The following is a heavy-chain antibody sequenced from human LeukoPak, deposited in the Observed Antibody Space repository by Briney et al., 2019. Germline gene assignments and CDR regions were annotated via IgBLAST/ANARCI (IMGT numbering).Heavy chain of an antibody. CDR3: AKDHSSSWYYFDY. J-gene: IGHJ4*02. V-gene: IGHV3-23*01. Sequence: PGGSLRLSCAASGLTFSSYAMSWVRQAPGKGLEWVSAISGSSGHTYYADSVKGRFTISRDNSKNTLYLQMNSLRAEDTAVYYCAKDHSSSWYYFDYRGQGTLVAVSS. D-gene: IGHD6-13*01. CDR1: GLTFSSYA. CDR2: ISGSSGHT.